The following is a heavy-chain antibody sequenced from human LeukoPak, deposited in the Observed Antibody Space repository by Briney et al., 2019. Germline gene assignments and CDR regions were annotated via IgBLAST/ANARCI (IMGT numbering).Heavy chain of an antibody. CDR2: IIPIFGTA. V-gene: IGHV1-69*01. D-gene: IGHD6-6*01. CDR3: ASVYSSSSPLDY. Sequence: GASVKVSCKASGGTFSSYAISWVRQAPGQGLEWMGGIIPIFGTANYAQKFQGRVTITADESTSTAYMELSSLRSEDTAVYYCASVYSSSSPLDYWGQGTLVTVSS. J-gene: IGHJ4*02. CDR1: GGTFSSYA.